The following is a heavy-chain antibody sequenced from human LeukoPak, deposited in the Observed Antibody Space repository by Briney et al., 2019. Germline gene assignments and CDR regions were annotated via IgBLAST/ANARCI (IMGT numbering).Heavy chain of an antibody. CDR2: SRNKAKSYST. D-gene: IGHD6-19*01. CDR3: VRVGSVSGSDYLDY. J-gene: IGHJ4*02. V-gene: IGHV3-72*01. Sequence: GGSLSLSCAVSGFTFSDHFLDWVRQAPGKGLEWVGRSRNKAKSYSTEYAASVKGRFTISRDDSKNSLYLQMNSLETEDTAVYYCVRVGSVSGSDYLDYWGQGTLVTVSS. CDR1: GFTFSDHF.